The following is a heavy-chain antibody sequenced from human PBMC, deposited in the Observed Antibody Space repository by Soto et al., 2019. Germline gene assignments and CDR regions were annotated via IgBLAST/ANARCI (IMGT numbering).Heavy chain of an antibody. J-gene: IGHJ2*01. V-gene: IGHV4-30-4*01. D-gene: IGHD5-18*01. CDR3: ARGSAAKRYFDL. CDR2: IFPSGAT. CDR1: GVPISGSDYH. Sequence: QVQLEESGPGLVKPSQTLSLVCTVSGVPISGSDYHWSWIRQSPGKGLEWIGYIFPSGATHYNSSLGSRITMSVETSKSQFSLRLTAVTAADTAVYFCARGSAAKRYFDLWGSGTLVTVSS.